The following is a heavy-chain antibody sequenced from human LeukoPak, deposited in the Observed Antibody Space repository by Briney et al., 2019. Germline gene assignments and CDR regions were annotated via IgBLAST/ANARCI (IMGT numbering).Heavy chain of an antibody. CDR1: GFTFSSYG. CDR3: ANFGSMGWFGELLYPNAQNDYFDY. J-gene: IGHJ4*02. V-gene: IGHV3-23*01. D-gene: IGHD3-10*01. Sequence: PGGSLRLSCAASGFTFSSYGMSWVRQAPGKGLEWVSAISGSGGSTYYADSVKGRFTISRDNSKNTLYLQMNSLRAEDTAVYYCANFGSMGWFGELLYPNAQNDYFDYWGQGTLVTVSS. CDR2: ISGSGGST.